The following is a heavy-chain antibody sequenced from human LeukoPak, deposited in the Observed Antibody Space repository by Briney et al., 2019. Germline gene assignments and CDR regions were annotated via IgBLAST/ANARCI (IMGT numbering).Heavy chain of an antibody. D-gene: IGHD4-17*01. CDR1: GFTVSSSY. Sequence: GGSLRLSCAVSGFTVSSSYMSWVRQAPGKGLEWVSFIYSGGNTYYTDSVKGRFTISRDNSKNTLYLQMNSLRAEDTAVYYSARRVTTGSYFDLWGRGTLVTVSS. J-gene: IGHJ2*01. CDR2: IYSGGNT. CDR3: ARRVTTGSYFDL. V-gene: IGHV3-66*01.